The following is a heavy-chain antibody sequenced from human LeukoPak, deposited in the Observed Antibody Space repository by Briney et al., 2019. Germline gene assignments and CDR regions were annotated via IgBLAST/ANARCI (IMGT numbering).Heavy chain of an antibody. CDR3: ARQGLHREQGPNDY. J-gene: IGHJ4*02. CDR2: IYPGDSDT. CDR1: GYRFTSYW. D-gene: IGHD1-26*01. Sequence: GESLQISCQGSGYRFTSYWIGWVRPMPGKGLEWMGIIYPGDSDTRYSPSFQGQVTISADKSISTAYLQWSSLKASDTAMYYCARQGLHREQGPNDYWGQGTLVTVSS. V-gene: IGHV5-51*01.